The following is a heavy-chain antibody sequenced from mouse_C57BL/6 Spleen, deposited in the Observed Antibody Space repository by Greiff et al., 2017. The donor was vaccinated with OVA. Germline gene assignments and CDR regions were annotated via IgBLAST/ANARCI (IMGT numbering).Heavy chain of an antibody. J-gene: IGHJ2*01. V-gene: IGHV1-55*01. Sequence: QVQLKQPGAELVKPGASVKMSCKASGYTFTSYWITWVKQRPGQGLEWIGDIYPGSGSTNYTEKFKSKATLTVDTSSSTAYMQLSSLTSEDSAVYYCARYSSGREGYWGQGTTLTVSS. CDR2: IYPGSGST. CDR3: ARYSSGREGY. CDR1: GYTFTSYW. D-gene: IGHD3-2*02.